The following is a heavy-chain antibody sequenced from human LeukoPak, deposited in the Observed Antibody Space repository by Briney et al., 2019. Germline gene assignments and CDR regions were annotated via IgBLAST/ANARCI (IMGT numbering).Heavy chain of an antibody. J-gene: IGHJ4*02. CDR3: ARGGDSEGYFDY. D-gene: IGHD4-11*01. CDR1: GYTFTSYD. V-gene: IGHV1-8*01. CDR2: MNPNSGNT. Sequence: ASVKVSFKASGYTFTSYDINWVRQGPGQGLELKGLMNPNSGNTSYSHKFQGRVTMTRHTSISTAYMELRSLGSEDTAVYYCARGGDSEGYFDYWGQGTLVTVSS.